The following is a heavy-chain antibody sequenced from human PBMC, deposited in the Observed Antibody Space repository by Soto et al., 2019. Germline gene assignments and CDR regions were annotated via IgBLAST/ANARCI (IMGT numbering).Heavy chain of an antibody. CDR2: IYYSGST. D-gene: IGHD1-26*01. V-gene: IGHV4-31*11. CDR3: ARGLITGSQYSGGWYYFDS. CDR1: GGSISGGGYY. J-gene: IGHJ4*02. Sequence: SETLCLTCAVSGGSISGGGYYWSWIRQHPGKGLEWIGYIYYSGSTYYNPSLKSRVTISVDTSKNQFPLELSSVTAADTAVYYCARGLITGSQYSGGWYYFDSWGQGTQVTVSS.